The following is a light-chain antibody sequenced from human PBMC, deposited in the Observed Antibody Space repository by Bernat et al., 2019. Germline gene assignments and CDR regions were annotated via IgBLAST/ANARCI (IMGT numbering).Light chain of an antibody. CDR1: QSVTTN. CDR3: QQYNNWPRT. J-gene: IGKJ2*01. CDR2: SAS. V-gene: IGKV3-15*01. Sequence: EIVMTQSPPTLSLSPGEGPTLSCRASQSVTTNLAWYQQKPGQAPRLLIYSASTRATGIPARFSGSGSGTEFTLTISSLQSEDFALYYCQQYNNWPRTFGQGTKLEIK.